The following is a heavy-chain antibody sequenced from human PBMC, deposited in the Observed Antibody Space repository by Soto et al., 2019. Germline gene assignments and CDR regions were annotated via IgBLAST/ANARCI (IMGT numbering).Heavy chain of an antibody. D-gene: IGHD3-22*01. J-gene: IGHJ3*02. CDR3: ASTKYYYDSSGYGAFDI. CDR2: IIPIFGTA. Sequence: SVKVSCKASGGTFSSYAISWVRQAPGQGLEWMGGIIPIFGTANYAQKFQGRVTITADESTSTAYMELSSLRSEDTAVYYCASTKYYYDSSGYGAFDIWGQGPMVTVSS. V-gene: IGHV1-69*13. CDR1: GGTFSSYA.